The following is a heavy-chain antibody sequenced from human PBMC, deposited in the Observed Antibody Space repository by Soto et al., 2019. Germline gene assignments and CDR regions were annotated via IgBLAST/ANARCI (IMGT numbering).Heavy chain of an antibody. CDR2: ISAHNGNT. Sequence: QVQLVQSGAEVKKPGASVKVSCKASGYTFTSYGISWVRQAPGQGLEWMGWISAHNGNTNYAQKLQGRVTMTTDTSTGTAYMELRSLRSDDTAVYYCARDRVVVYCSGGSCYDSYYYMDVWGKGTTVTVSS. V-gene: IGHV1-18*01. J-gene: IGHJ6*03. CDR3: ARDRVVVYCSGGSCYDSYYYMDV. D-gene: IGHD2-15*01. CDR1: GYTFTSYG.